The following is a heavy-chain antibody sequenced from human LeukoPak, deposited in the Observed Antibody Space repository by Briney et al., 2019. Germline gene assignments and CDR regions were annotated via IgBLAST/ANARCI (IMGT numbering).Heavy chain of an antibody. J-gene: IGHJ4*02. D-gene: IGHD3-16*02. V-gene: IGHV1-18*01. Sequence: ASVKVSCTASGYTFTSYGISWVRQAPGQGLEWMGWISAYNGNTNYAQKLQGRVTMTTDTSTSTAYMELRSLRSDDTAVYYCARDGGYYDYVWGSYPSYWGQGTLVTVSS. CDR2: ISAYNGNT. CDR1: GYTFTSYG. CDR3: ARDGGYYDYVWGSYPSY.